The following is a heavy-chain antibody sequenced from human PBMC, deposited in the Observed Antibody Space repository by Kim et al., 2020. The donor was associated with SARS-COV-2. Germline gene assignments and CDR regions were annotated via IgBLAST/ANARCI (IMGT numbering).Heavy chain of an antibody. D-gene: IGHD3-10*01. CDR2: IYHSGST. CDR1: GYSISSGYY. V-gene: IGHV4-38-2*02. Sequence: SETLSLTCTVSGYSISSGYYWGWIRQPPGKGLEWIGSIYHSGSTYYNPSLKSRVTISVDTSKNQFSLKLSSVTAADTAVYYCAGEPPRKLFHSLHFDYWGQGTLLTVSS. J-gene: IGHJ4*02. CDR3: AGEPPRKLFHSLHFDY.